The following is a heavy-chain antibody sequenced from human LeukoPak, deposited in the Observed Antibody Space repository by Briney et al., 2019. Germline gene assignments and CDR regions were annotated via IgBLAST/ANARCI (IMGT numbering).Heavy chain of an antibody. Sequence: GGSLRLSCAASGFTVSSFWMHWVRKAPGKGLVWVSRISSDGSNTYYADSVKGRFTISRDTAMNTLYLHMHSLREEDTADYYCTRGRGAYGWFDPWGQGTQVTVSS. J-gene: IGHJ5*02. D-gene: IGHD3-10*01. CDR3: TRGRGAYGWFDP. V-gene: IGHV3-74*01. CDR1: GFTVSSFW. CDR2: ISSDGSNT.